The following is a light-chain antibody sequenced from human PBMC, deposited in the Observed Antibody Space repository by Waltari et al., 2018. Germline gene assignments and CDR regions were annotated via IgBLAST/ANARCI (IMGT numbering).Light chain of an antibody. V-gene: IGKV4-1*01. CDR2: WAP. CDR1: QSVLYSSNNLNY. Sequence: DIVMTQSPDSLAVSLGERATINCKSSQSVLYSSNNLNYLAWYQQKPGQPPTLLIYWAPTREAGVPDRFSGSGSGTGFTLTISSLQAEDVAVYYCQQSYSTPYTFGQGTKLEIK. J-gene: IGKJ2*01. CDR3: QQSYSTPYT.